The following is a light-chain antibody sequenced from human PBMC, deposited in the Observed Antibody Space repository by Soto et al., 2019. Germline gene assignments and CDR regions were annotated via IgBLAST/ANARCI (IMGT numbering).Light chain of an antibody. V-gene: IGKV3-20*01. CDR3: QRYGSSPLT. CDR1: QTVSSNY. CDR2: DAS. J-gene: IGKJ4*01. Sequence: EIVLTQSPGTLSLSPGERATLSCRASQTVSSNYLAWYKQKPGQAPRLLIYDASSRATGIPDRFSGSGSGTDFTLTISRLEPEDFAVYYCQRYGSSPLTLGGGTKVEI.